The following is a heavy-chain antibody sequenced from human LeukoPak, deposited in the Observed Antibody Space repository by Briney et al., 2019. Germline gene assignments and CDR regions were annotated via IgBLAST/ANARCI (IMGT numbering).Heavy chain of an antibody. Sequence: GGSLRLSCTASGFTFGDYAMSWFRQAPGEGLEWVGFIRSKAYGGTTEYAASVKGRFTISRDDSKSIAYLQMNSLKTEDTAVYYCTRDWVSYYYYYGMDVWGQGTTVTVSS. CDR2: IRSKAYGGTT. CDR1: GFTFGDYA. V-gene: IGHV3-49*03. D-gene: IGHD3-16*01. J-gene: IGHJ6*02. CDR3: TRDWVSYYYYYGMDV.